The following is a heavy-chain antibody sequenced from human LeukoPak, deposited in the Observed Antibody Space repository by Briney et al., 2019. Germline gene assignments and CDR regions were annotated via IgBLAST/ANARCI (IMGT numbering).Heavy chain of an antibody. V-gene: IGHV5-51*01. CDR2: IYPGDSDT. CDR3: AKLPTTPPNWFDP. D-gene: IGHD1-26*01. J-gene: IGHJ5*02. Sequence: GESLKISCKGSGYSFISYWIGWVRQMPGKGLEWMGIIYPGDSDTRYSPSFQGRVTISADKSINTAYLQWSSLKASDTAIYYCAKLPTTPPNWFDPWGQGTLVTVSS. CDR1: GYSFISYW.